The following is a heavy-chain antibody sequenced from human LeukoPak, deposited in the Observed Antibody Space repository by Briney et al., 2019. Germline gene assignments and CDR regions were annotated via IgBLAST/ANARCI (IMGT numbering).Heavy chain of an antibody. CDR1: GFTFSRYA. D-gene: IGHD6-13*01. CDR2: ISSNGGST. J-gene: IGHJ4*02. Sequence: PGGSLRLSCSASGFTFSRYAMHWVRQAPGKGLEYVSAISSNGGSTYYADSVKGRFTISRDNSKNTLYLQMSSLRAEDTAVYYCARSRQQLVRGEFDYWGQGTLVTVSS. CDR3: ARSRQQLVRGEFDY. V-gene: IGHV3-64D*06.